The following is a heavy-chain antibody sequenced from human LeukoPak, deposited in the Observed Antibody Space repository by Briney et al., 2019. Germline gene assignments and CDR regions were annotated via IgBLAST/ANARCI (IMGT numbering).Heavy chain of an antibody. CDR1: GFTFSSFA. D-gene: IGHD3-10*01. V-gene: IGHV3-30*07. Sequence: GSLRLSCEASGFTFSSFAIHWVRQAPGKGLEWLAVISDNGRDRSYADSVKGRFTISRDNAKNTLYLQMNSLRAEDTAVYFCAKRGVVIRVILVGFHKQAYYFDSWGQGALVTVSS. J-gene: IGHJ4*02. CDR3: AKRGVVIRVILVGFHKQAYYFDS. CDR2: ISDNGRDR.